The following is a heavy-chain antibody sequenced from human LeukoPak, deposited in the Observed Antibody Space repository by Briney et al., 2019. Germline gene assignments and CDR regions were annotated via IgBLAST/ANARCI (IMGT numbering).Heavy chain of an antibody. CDR3: ARDGYNSHFDY. V-gene: IGHV3-11*04. D-gene: IGHD5-24*01. Sequence: GGSLRLSCAASGFTFSDYYMSWIRQAPGRGLEWVSYISRSGSTIYYADSVKGRFTISRDNAKNSLYLQMNSLRAEDTAVYYCARDGYNSHFDYWGQGTLVTVSS. CDR2: ISRSGSTI. J-gene: IGHJ4*02. CDR1: GFTFSDYY.